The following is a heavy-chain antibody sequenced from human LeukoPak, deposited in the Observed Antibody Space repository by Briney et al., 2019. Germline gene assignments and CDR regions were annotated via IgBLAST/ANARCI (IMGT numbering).Heavy chain of an antibody. J-gene: IGHJ4*02. CDR3: TNLVFDSSGYSYFDY. Sequence: GGSLRLSCVASGFTFSSYAMSWVRQAPGKGLEWLSAISETGDHTYYADSVKGLFTISRDNSKNTLYLQMDSLRAEDTAVYYCTNLVFDSSGYSYFDYWGQGTLVTVSS. V-gene: IGHV3-23*01. CDR2: ISETGDHT. D-gene: IGHD3-22*01. CDR1: GFTFSSYA.